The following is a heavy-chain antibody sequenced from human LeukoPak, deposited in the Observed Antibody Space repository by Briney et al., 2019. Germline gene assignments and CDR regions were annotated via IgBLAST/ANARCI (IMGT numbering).Heavy chain of an antibody. CDR1: GFSFSSYA. V-gene: IGHV3-23*01. Sequence: PGGSLRLSCAASGFSFSSYAMSWVRQAPGKGLEWVSGISGRGGSTYYADPVKGRFTISRDNSKNTLYLQMNSLRAEDTAVYYCAKFGWESYDFWSGYYYFDYWGRGTLVTVSS. CDR2: ISGRGGST. CDR3: AKFGWESYDFWSGYYYFDY. J-gene: IGHJ4*02. D-gene: IGHD3-3*01.